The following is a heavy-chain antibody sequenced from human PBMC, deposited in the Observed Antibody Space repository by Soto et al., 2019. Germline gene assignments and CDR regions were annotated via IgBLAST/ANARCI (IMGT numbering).Heavy chain of an antibody. CDR1: GFTFSSYW. D-gene: IGHD6-13*01. Sequence: GGSLRLSCAASGFTFSSYWMSWVRQAPGKGLEWVANIKQDGSEKYYVDSVKGRFTISRDNAKNSLYLQMNSLRAEDTAVHYCQRLSSSWQYYYYYMDVWGKGTTVTVSS. J-gene: IGHJ6*03. V-gene: IGHV3-7*01. CDR3: QRLSSSWQYYYYYMDV. CDR2: IKQDGSEK.